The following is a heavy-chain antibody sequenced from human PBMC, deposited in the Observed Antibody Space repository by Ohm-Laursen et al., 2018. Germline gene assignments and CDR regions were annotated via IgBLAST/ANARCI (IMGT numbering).Heavy chain of an antibody. CDR1: GFTFDDYA. V-gene: IGHV3-9*01. CDR3: AKDISHYYYGMDV. J-gene: IGHJ6*02. Sequence: SLRLSCAAFGFTFDDYAMHWVRQAPEKGLEWVSGISWNSGSIGYADSVKGRFTISRDNAKNSLYLQMNSLRAEDTALYYCAKDISHYYYGMDVWGQGTTVTVSS. CDR2: ISWNSGSI.